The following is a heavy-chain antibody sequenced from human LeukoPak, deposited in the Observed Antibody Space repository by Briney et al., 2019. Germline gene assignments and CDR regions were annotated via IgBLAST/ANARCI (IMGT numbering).Heavy chain of an antibody. CDR2: INSDGSWT. V-gene: IGHV3-74*01. CDR3: ARNPSCGGDCYSLDY. CDR1: GNYW. D-gene: IGHD2-21*02. Sequence: PGGSLRLSCAASGNYWMHWVRQAPGKGLVWVSHINSDGSWTGYADSVKGRFTISRDNAKNTLYLQMNSLRAEDTAVYYCARNPSCGGDCYSLDYWGQGTLVTVSS. J-gene: IGHJ4*02.